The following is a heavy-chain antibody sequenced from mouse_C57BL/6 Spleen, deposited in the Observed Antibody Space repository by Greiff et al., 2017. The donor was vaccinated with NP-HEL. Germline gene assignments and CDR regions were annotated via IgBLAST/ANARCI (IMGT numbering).Heavy chain of an antibody. V-gene: IGHV1-18*01. D-gene: IGHD2-4*01. Sequence: VQLQQSGPELVKPGASVKIPCKASGYTFTDYNMDWVKQSHGKSLEWIGDINPNNGGTIYNQKFKGKATLTVDKSSSTAYMELRSLTSEDTAVYYCTTVIYYDYDVGFAYWGQGTLVTVSA. CDR1: GYTFTDYN. CDR2: INPNNGGT. J-gene: IGHJ3*01. CDR3: TTVIYYDYDVGFAY.